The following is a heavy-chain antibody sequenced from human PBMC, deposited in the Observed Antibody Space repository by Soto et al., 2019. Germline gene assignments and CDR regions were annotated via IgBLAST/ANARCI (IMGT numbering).Heavy chain of an antibody. CDR2: IYSAGSA. V-gene: IGHV3-66*01. CDR3: ARVPSSNYHYFDY. Sequence: EVQLVESGGGLVQPGGSLRLSCAASGFTVSSYYMSWVRQAPGKGLEWVSVIYSAGSADFADSVKGRFTISRDNSKNTLYLQMSSLRDEDTAVYYCARVPSSNYHYFDYWGQGTLVTVSS. J-gene: IGHJ4*02. D-gene: IGHD6-13*01. CDR1: GFTVSSYY.